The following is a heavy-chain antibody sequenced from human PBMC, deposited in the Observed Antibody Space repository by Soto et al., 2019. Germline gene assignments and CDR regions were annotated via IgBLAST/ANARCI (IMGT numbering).Heavy chain of an antibody. V-gene: IGHV4-59*01. CDR2: IYYSGST. CDR1: GGSISSYY. J-gene: IGHJ3*02. CDR3: ARDSSDYCSGGSCYGDIRSFDI. Sequence: SETLSLTCTVSGGSISSYYWSWIRQPPGKGLEWIGYIYYSGSTNYNPSLKSRVTISVDTSKNQFSLKLSSVTAADTAVYYCARDSSDYCSGGSCYGDIRSFDIWGRGTMVTVSS. D-gene: IGHD2-15*01.